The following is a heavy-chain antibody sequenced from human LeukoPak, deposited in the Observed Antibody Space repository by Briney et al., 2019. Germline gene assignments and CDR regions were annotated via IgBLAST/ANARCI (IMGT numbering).Heavy chain of an antibody. CDR2: INHNGNVN. D-gene: IGHD3-16*01. CDR1: GFTFSSYW. V-gene: IGHV3-7*01. Sequence: QAGGSLRLSCAASGFTFSSYWMNWARQAPGKGLEWVASINHNGNVNYYLDSVKGRFTISRDNAQNSLYLQMNGLRVEDTAVYYCTRRLDDWGQGTLVTVSS. J-gene: IGHJ4*02. CDR3: TRRLDD.